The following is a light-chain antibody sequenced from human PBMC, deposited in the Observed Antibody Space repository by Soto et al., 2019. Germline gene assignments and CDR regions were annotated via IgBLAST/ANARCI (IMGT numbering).Light chain of an antibody. CDR2: GAS. CDR3: QHYGQT. J-gene: IGKJ1*01. Sequence: IVLTQSPGTLSLAPGERCTLYCRASESVSSASLAWYQQRPGQAPRLLIYGASSRATGVPDRFSGGGSGTDFTLTISRLEPEDLAVYYCQHYGQTFGPGTKVDIK. V-gene: IGKV3-20*01. CDR1: ESVSSAS.